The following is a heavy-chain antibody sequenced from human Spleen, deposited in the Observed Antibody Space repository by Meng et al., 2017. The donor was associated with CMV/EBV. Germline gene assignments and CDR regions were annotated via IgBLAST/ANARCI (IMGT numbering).Heavy chain of an antibody. CDR1: RFTFSNYW. CDR2: INQAGSEK. V-gene: IGHV3-7*01. Sequence: GGSLRLSCAAFRFTFSNYWMHWVRQAPGRGLEWVANINQAGSEKYYVDSVKGRFTISRDNTKNSLYLQMRSLRVEDTAVYYCARAIGAAESHWGQGTLVTSPQ. D-gene: IGHD6-13*01. CDR3: ARAIGAAESH. J-gene: IGHJ4*02.